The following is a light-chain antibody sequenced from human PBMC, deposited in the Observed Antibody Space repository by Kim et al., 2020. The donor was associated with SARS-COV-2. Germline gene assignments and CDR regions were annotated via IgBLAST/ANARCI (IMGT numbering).Light chain of an antibody. V-gene: IGLV2-14*03. J-gene: IGLJ3*02. Sequence: QSALTQPASVSGSPGQWFTISCTGSNSDIGGYNYVSWYQQHPGKAPKLIIYDVTKRPSGVSDRFSGSKSGNTASLIISGLQADDEADYYCISYTSSKTWVFGAGTQLTVL. CDR3: ISYTSSKTWV. CDR1: NSDIGGYNY. CDR2: DVT.